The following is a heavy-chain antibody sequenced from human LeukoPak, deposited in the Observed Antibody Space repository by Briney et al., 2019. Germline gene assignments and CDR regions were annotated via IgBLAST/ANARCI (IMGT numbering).Heavy chain of an antibody. CDR2: MNPNSGNT. V-gene: IGHV1-8*01. J-gene: IGHJ5*02. Sequence: GASVKLSCNASGYTFTSYDINWVRQATGQGLEWMGWMNPNSGNTGSAQRFQGRITMTRDTSISTAYMELSSLRSEATAVYYCARGPLVRLPSSFDPWGQGTLVTVSS. CDR3: ARGPLVRLPSSFDP. CDR1: GYTFTSYD. D-gene: IGHD3-16*02.